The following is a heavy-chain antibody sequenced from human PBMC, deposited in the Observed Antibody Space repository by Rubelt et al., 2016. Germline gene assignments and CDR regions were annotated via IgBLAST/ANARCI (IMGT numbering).Heavy chain of an antibody. V-gene: IGHV3-15*01. CDR1: GFTFSSYA. Sequence: GQLLESGGGLVQPGGSLRLSCAASGFTFSSYAMSWVRQVPGKGLEWVGRIKSKPDGGTTDYAAPVKGRFTISRDDSKATLYLHMSSLKAEDTAVYYCTTDQKGRCSGGSCYLGGDWGQGTLVTVSS. D-gene: IGHD2-15*01. CDR3: TTDQKGRCSGGSCYLGGD. CDR2: IKSKPDGGTT. J-gene: IGHJ4*02.